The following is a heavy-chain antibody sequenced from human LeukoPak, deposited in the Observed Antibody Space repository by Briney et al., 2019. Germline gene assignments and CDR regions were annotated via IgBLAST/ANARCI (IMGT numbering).Heavy chain of an antibody. CDR1: GFTFSSYA. CDR2: ISGSGGST. V-gene: IGHV3-23*01. CDR3: AKDDPEGGSGYDWTFDY. D-gene: IGHD5-12*01. Sequence: PGGSLRLSCAASGFTFSSYAMSWVRQAPGKGLEWVSAISGSGGSTYYADSVKGRFTISRDNSKNTLYLQMSSLRAEDTAVYYCAKDDPEGGSGYDWTFDYWGQGTLVTVSS. J-gene: IGHJ4*02.